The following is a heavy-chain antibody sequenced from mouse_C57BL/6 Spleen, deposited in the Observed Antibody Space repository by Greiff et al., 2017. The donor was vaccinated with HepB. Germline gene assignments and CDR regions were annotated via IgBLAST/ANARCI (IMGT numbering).Heavy chain of an antibody. Sequence: VKLVESGGGLVKPGGSLKLSCAASGFTFSSYTMSWVRQTPEKRLEWVATISGGGGNTYYPDSVKGRFTISRDNAKNTLYLQMSSLRSEDTALYYCARRGLYYFDYWGQGTTLTVSS. V-gene: IGHV5-9*01. CDR1: GFTFSSYT. J-gene: IGHJ2*01. CDR3: ARRGLYYFDY. D-gene: IGHD2-3*01. CDR2: ISGGGGNT.